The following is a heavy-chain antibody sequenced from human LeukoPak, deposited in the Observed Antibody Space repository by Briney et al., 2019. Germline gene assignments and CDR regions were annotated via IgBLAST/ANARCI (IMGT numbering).Heavy chain of an antibody. CDR2: ISAYNDNT. J-gene: IGHJ3*02. V-gene: IGHV1-18*01. CDR1: GYTFSSYG. Sequence: ASVKVSCKASGYTFSSYGISWVRQAPGQGLEWMGWISAYNDNTNSAQKLQGRVSMTTDTSTSTAYMDLRSLRSDDTAVYYCARDRSPDFWSGDYRDAFDIWGQGTMVTVSS. CDR3: ARDRSPDFWSGDYRDAFDI. D-gene: IGHD3-3*01.